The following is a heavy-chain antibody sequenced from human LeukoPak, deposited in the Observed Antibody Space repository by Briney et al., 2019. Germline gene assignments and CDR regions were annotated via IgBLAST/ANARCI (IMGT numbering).Heavy chain of an antibody. CDR3: ARDYYDTADAFDI. Sequence: GGSLRLSCAASGFSFRSYAIHWVRQAPGKGLEWVAGISYDGSEKFYADSVKGLTISRDNSKNTLYLQMNSLRAEDTAVYYCARDYYDTADAFDIWGQGTMVTVSS. CDR1: GFSFRSYA. CDR2: ISYDGSEK. J-gene: IGHJ3*02. V-gene: IGHV3-30-3*01. D-gene: IGHD3-16*01.